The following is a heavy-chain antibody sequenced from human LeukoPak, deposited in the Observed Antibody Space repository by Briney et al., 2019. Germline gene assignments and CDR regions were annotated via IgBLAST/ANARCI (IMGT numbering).Heavy chain of an antibody. D-gene: IGHD6-19*01. J-gene: IGHJ6*03. CDR3: ASTKPGYSSGWPRNYYYYYMDV. CDR1: GGSIRSGSYY. CDR2: IYTSGST. Sequence: SETLSLTCTVSGGSIRSGSYYWSWIRQPAGKGLEWIGRIYTSGSTNYNPSLKSRVTISADTSKNQFSLKLSSVTAADTAVYYCASTKPGYSSGWPRNYYYYYMDVWGKGTTVTVSS. V-gene: IGHV4-61*02.